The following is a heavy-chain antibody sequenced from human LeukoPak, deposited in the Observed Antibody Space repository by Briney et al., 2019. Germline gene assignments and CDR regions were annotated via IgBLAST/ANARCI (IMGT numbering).Heavy chain of an antibody. CDR1: GGSISSGDYY. J-gene: IGHJ4*02. D-gene: IGHD1-26*01. CDR2: IYYSGST. Sequence: SETLSLTCIVSGGSISSGDYYWSWVRQPPGTGLEWLGYIYYSGSTYYNPSLKSRVTISVNTSKNQFSLKLSSVTAADTAVYYCARAGGSYEYWGQGTLVTVSS. CDR3: ARAGGSYEY. V-gene: IGHV4-30-4*01.